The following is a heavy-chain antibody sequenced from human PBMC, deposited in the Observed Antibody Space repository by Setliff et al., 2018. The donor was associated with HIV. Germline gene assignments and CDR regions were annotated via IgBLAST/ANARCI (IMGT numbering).Heavy chain of an antibody. CDR3: ARLGGSGSLSWFDP. CDR1: GGSITSGNYF. Sequence: PSETLSLTCTVSGGSITSGNYFWSWIRQPAGKGLEWIGHMYTDGSTNYNPSFKSRVTISADTSKNQFSLKLSSVTAADTAVYYCARLGGSGSLSWFDPWGQGTLVTVSS. V-gene: IGHV4-61*09. J-gene: IGHJ5*02. CDR2: MYTDGST. D-gene: IGHD3-10*01.